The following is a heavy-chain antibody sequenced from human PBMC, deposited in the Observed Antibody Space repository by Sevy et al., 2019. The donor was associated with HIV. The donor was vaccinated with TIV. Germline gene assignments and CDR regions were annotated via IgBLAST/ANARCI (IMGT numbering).Heavy chain of an antibody. CDR3: AGGMGAYLLANGMDV. V-gene: IGHV1-2*07. Sequence: ASVKVSCKAYGYTFSDYYMHWVRQAPGQGLEWMGRINPNRGGTNYAHKFQGRVTMTRDTSISTAYMELSSLRSDDTAIYYCAGGMGAYLLANGMDVWGQGTTVTVSS. D-gene: IGHD3-16*01. CDR2: INPNRGGT. CDR1: GYTFSDYY. J-gene: IGHJ6*02.